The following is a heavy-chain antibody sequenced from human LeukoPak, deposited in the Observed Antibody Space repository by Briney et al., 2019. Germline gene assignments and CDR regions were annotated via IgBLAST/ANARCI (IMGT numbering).Heavy chain of an antibody. J-gene: IGHJ5*02. Sequence: ASVKVSCKASGYTFTSYYMHWVRQAPGQGLEWMGIINPSGGSTSYAQKFQGRVTMTRDTSTSTVYMELSSLRSEDTAVYFCARAGSSTRRILYWFDPWGQGTLVTVSS. CDR3: ARAGSSTRRILYWFDP. V-gene: IGHV1-46*01. CDR2: INPSGGST. D-gene: IGHD2-2*01. CDR1: GYTFTSYY.